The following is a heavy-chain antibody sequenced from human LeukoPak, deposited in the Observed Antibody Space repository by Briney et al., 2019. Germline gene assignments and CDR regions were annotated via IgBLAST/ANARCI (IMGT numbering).Heavy chain of an antibody. V-gene: IGHV3-9*03. J-gene: IGHJ4*02. CDR1: GFIFEDYA. Sequence: GGSLRLSCTVSGFIFEDYAMHWVRQVPGKGLEWVSSITSNSGYVAYADSVKGRFSISRDNAKNSLYLQMNSLRTEDMAVYYCVQDSYAISSSGSTFASWGQGTLVTVSS. CDR3: VQDSYAISSSGSTFAS. CDR2: ITSNSGYV. D-gene: IGHD2-2*01.